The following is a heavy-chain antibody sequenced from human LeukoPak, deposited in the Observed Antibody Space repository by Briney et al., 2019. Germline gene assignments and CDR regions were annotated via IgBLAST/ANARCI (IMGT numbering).Heavy chain of an antibody. CDR2: IYYSGST. J-gene: IGHJ4*02. CDR3: ARALLGEFPDYFDY. Sequence: SETLSLTCTVSGGSINSTNYYWGWIRQPPGKGLEWIGSIYYSGSTYYNPSLRSRVTISVDTSKNQFSLNLASVTAADTAVYYCARALLGEFPDYFDYWGQGSLVTVSS. CDR1: GGSINSTNYY. D-gene: IGHD1-26*01. V-gene: IGHV4-39*01.